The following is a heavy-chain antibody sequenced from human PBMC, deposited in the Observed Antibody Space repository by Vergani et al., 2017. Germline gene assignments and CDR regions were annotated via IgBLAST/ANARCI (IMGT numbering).Heavy chain of an antibody. Sequence: QVQLQQWGAGLLKPSETLSLTCAVYGGSFSGYYWSWIRQPPGKGLEWIGEINHSGSTNYNPSLKSRVTISVDTSKNQFSLKLSSVTAADTAAYYCARRRIVVVPAAPSTPDFDYWGQGTLVTVPS. D-gene: IGHD2-2*01. V-gene: IGHV4-34*01. CDR3: ARRRIVVVPAAPSTPDFDY. CDR1: GGSFSGYY. CDR2: INHSGST. J-gene: IGHJ4*02.